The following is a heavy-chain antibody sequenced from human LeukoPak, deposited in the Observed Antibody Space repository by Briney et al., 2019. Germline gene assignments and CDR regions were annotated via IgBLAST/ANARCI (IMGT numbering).Heavy chain of an antibody. D-gene: IGHD3-3*01. CDR2: VEKDGSEK. J-gene: IGHJ3*02. CDR1: GFTFNKHW. CDR3: ARSRTASGVVIMGAFDI. V-gene: IGHV3-7*01. Sequence: RGSLRLSCAASGFTFNKHWMSWVRQAPGKGLEWVANVEKDGSEKNYVASVKGRFTISRDNAKNSVYLEMNSLRTEDTAVYYCARSRTASGVVIMGAFDIWGQGTLVTVSS.